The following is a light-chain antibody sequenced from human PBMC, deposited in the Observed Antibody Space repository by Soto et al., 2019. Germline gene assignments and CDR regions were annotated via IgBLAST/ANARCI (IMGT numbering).Light chain of an antibody. CDR2: GAS. V-gene: IGKV3-15*01. J-gene: IGKJ1*01. CDR1: QSVRSS. Sequence: EIVMTHSPGTLSVSPWERATLSCSSSQSVRSSYLAWYQQKPGQAPRLLIHGASTRATGIPARFSASGSGTKFTLTISRLQPDDVATYYCQKYSFYSWKFGQGTKVDIK. CDR3: QKYSFYSWK.